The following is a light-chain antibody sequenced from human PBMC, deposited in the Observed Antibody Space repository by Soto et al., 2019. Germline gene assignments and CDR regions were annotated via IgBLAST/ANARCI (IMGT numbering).Light chain of an antibody. V-gene: IGKV3-15*01. CDR1: QSVSSN. CDR3: QQYNTWPPIT. J-gene: IGKJ5*01. CDR2: GAS. Sequence: EIVMTQSPATLSVSPGERATLSCRASQSVSSNLAWYQQKPGQAPRLLIFGASTRATGIPARFSGSGSGTEVXLXIXXXQXXXFAVYYCQQYNTWPPITFGPGTRLDIK.